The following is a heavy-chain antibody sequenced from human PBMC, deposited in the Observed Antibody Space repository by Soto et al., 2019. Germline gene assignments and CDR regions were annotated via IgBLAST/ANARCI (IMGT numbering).Heavy chain of an antibody. D-gene: IGHD2-15*01. CDR2: IYYSGST. CDR3: ARGGLGYCSGGSCYSAELSRYYYGMDV. V-gene: IGHV4-59*12. J-gene: IGHJ6*02. Sequence: SETLSLTCTVSGGSISSYYWSWIRQPPGKGLEWIGYIYYSGSTNYNPSLKSRVTISVDMSKNQFSLKLSSVIAADTAVYYCARGGLGYCSGGSCYSAELSRYYYGMDVWGQGTTVTVSS. CDR1: GGSISSYY.